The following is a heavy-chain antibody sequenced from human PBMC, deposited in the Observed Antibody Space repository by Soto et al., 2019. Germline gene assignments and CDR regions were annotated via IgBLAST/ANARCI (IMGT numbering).Heavy chain of an antibody. Sequence: ETLSLTCGVYGWSFIVYYWSWIRQLPGKGLEGIGEFNPSGSTNYNPSLKSRVTITVDTSKNQFSLKLSSVTAADTAVYYCARMRRGARVGAAAAISRVGYGMDVWRQGTTVTVSS. CDR2: FNPSGST. CDR3: ARMRRGARVGAAAAISRVGYGMDV. CDR1: GWSFIVYY. D-gene: IGHD2-2*02. J-gene: IGHJ6*02. V-gene: IGHV4-34*01.